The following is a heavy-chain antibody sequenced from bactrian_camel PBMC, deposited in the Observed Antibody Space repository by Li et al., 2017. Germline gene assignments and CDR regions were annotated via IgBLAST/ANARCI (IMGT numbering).Heavy chain of an antibody. CDR1: GWTYAMYC. Sequence: VQLVESGGGSVQAGGSLKLSCTSSGWTYAMYCTGWFRQAPGKEREGIAVIDRNGVTTYADSVNGRFTISQDSAKNTIYLQMDNLKPEDSAMYYCGANKGAPCVGGYWTSNGRVGYWGRGTQVTVS. CDR3: GANKGAPCVGGYWTSNGRVGY. J-gene: IGHJ4*01. D-gene: IGHD1*01. V-gene: IGHV3S53*01. CDR2: IDRNGVT.